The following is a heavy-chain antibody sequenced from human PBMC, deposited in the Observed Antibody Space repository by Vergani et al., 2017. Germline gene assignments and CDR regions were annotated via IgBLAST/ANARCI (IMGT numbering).Heavy chain of an antibody. D-gene: IGHD6-6*01. Sequence: QLQLQESGPGLVKPSETLSLTCTVSGRSISSSSYYWGWIRQPPGKGLEWIGSIYYSGSTYYNPSLKSRVTISVDTSKNQFSLKLSSVTAADTAVYYCARHSSSLSTRYYYYYMDVWGKGTTVTVSS. CDR2: IYYSGST. V-gene: IGHV4-39*01. J-gene: IGHJ6*03. CDR1: GRSISSSSYY. CDR3: ARHSSSLSTRYYYYYMDV.